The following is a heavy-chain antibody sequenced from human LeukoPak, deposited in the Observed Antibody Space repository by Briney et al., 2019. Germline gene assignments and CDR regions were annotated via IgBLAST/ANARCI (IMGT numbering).Heavy chain of an antibody. V-gene: IGHV3-48*03. J-gene: IGHJ6*04. Sequence: PGGSLRLSCAASGFTFSNYEMNWVRQAPGKGLEWVSYISSSGSTIYYADSVKGRFTISRDNAKKSLYLQMNSLRAEDTAVYYCAELGITMIGGVWGKGTTVTISS. CDR3: AELGITMIGGV. CDR1: GFTFSNYE. D-gene: IGHD3-10*02. CDR2: ISSSGSTI.